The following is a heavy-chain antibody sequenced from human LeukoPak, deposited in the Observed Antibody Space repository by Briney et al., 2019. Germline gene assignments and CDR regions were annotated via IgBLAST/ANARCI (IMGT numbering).Heavy chain of an antibody. CDR3: ARPTYYDFWSALGY. J-gene: IGHJ4*02. D-gene: IGHD3-3*01. CDR1: GFSFSGYA. CDR2: ISGSGGST. Sequence: GGSLRLSCAASGFSFSGYAINWVRQAPGKGLEWVSAISGSGGSTYYADSVKGRFTISRDNSKNTLYLQMNSLRAEDTAVYYCARPTYYDFWSALGYWGQGTLVTVSS. V-gene: IGHV3-23*01.